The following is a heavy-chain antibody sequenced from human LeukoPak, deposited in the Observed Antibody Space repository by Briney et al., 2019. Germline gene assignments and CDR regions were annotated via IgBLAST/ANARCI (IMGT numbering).Heavy chain of an antibody. CDR3: AKDYDYSLDYYYGMDV. V-gene: IGHV1-2*06. D-gene: IGHD2-21*01. CDR1: GYTFTGYY. Sequence: GASVKVSCKASGYTFTGYYMHWVRQAPGQGLEWMGRINPNSGGTNYAQKFQGRVTMTRDTSISTAYMELSRLRSDDTAVYYCAKDYDYSLDYYYGMDVWGQGTTVTVSS. J-gene: IGHJ6*02. CDR2: INPNSGGT.